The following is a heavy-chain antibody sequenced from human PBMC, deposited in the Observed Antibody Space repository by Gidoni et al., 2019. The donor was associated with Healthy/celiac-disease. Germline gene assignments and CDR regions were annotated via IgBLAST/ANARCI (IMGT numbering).Heavy chain of an antibody. CDR1: GFTCRRYA. J-gene: IGHJ4*02. D-gene: IGHD3-10*01. CDR2: ISYDGSNK. Sequence: QVQLVESGGGVVQPGRSLRLSCAASGFTCRRYAMHWGLQAPGKGLEWVAVISYDGSNKYYADSVKGRFTISRDKSKNTLYLQRNSLRAEDTAVYYCARDSRHNYYGSGSSRPAYWGQGTLVTVSS. V-gene: IGHV3-30*01. CDR3: ARDSRHNYYGSGSSRPAY.